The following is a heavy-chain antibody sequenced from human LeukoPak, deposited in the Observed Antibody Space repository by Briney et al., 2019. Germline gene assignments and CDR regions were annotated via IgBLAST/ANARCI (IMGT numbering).Heavy chain of an antibody. D-gene: IGHD6-19*01. J-gene: IGHJ4*02. CDR1: GFTFSSYA. Sequence: GGSLRLSCAASGFTFSSYAMSWVRQAPGKGLEWVSAISGSDSSTHYADAVKGRFTISRDNSKNTLYLQMNSLRAEDTAVYYCARSVAGHEGPFDYWGQGTLVTVSS. V-gene: IGHV3-23*01. CDR2: ISGSDSST. CDR3: ARSVAGHEGPFDY.